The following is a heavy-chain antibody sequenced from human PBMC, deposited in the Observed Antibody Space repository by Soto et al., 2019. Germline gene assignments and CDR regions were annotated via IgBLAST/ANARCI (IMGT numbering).Heavy chain of an antibody. CDR2: ISYDGSNK. J-gene: IGHJ4*02. V-gene: IGHV3-30-3*01. Sequence: GGSLRLSCAASGFTFSSYAMHWVRQAPGKGLEWVAVISYDGSNKYYADSVKGRFTISRDNSKNTLYLQMNSLRAEDTAVYYCARDRSYYYDSSGYYYPSYFDYWGQGTLVTVSS. CDR3: ARDRSYYYDSSGYYYPSYFDY. CDR1: GFTFSSYA. D-gene: IGHD3-22*01.